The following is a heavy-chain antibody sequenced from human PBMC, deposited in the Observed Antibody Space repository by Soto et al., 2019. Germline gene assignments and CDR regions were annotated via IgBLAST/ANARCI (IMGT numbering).Heavy chain of an antibody. CDR3: ASSPVTGIYYAMDV. CDR2: IYYSGNT. J-gene: IGHJ6*02. Sequence: SETLSLTCTVSGGSIRSGGYYWSWVRQNPRKGLEWIGNIYYSGNTYYNPSLKSRLTISVDTSKNQISLKLSSVTAADTAVYYCASSPVTGIYYAMDVWGQGTTVTVSS. D-gene: IGHD6-19*01. V-gene: IGHV4-31*03. CDR1: GGSIRSGGYY.